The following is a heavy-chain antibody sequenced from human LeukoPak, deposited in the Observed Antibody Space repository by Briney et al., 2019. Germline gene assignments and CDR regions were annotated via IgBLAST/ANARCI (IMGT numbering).Heavy chain of an antibody. D-gene: IGHD3-10*01. V-gene: IGHV4-59*08. CDR1: VATRVDST. J-gene: IGHJ5*02. CDR2: IYYSGST. CDR3: ARLNYIGLGSYTFSVS. Sequence: SETLSLTWTLSLVATRVDSTGSGPQPPGKGLEWIGYIYYSGSTNYNPSLKSRVTISVDTSTNQFSLKLSSVSAADTAVYYCARLNYIGLGSYTFSVSWGQGTLVTVSS.